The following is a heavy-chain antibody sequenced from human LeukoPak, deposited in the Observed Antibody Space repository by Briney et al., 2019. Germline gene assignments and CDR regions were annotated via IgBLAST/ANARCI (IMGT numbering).Heavy chain of an antibody. J-gene: IGHJ4*02. Sequence: PSETLSLTCTVSGGSIISYFWSWIRQPPGKGPEWIGYIFDSGTTNCNPSTNYNPSLKSRVTVSLDTSKNHFSLKLSSVTAADTAVYFCARGGVTTIAQYDYWGQGILVTVSS. D-gene: IGHD5-12*01. V-gene: IGHV4-59*01. CDR3: ARGGVTTIAQYDY. CDR2: IFDSGTTNCNPST. CDR1: GGSIISYF.